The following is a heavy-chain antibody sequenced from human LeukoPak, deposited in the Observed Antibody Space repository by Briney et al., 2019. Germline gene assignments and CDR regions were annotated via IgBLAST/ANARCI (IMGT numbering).Heavy chain of an antibody. CDR1: GFTFDQSA. CDR2: ISWVSNSI. Sequence: GRSLRLSCAASGFTFDQSAMHWVRQAQGKGLQWVSGISWVSNSIIYADSVKGRFTISRDNAKNSLYLQMNSLRADDTALYYCAKAVAAPGAFDIWGQGTVVTVSS. J-gene: IGHJ3*02. D-gene: IGHD6-19*01. CDR3: AKAVAAPGAFDI. V-gene: IGHV3-9*01.